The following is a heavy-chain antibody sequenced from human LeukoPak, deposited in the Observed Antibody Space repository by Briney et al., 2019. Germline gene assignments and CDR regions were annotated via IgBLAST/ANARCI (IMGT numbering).Heavy chain of an antibody. V-gene: IGHV3-23*01. CDR2: ISGRGDRT. J-gene: IGHJ4*02. CDR3: AKVLWAEDSSSTFDY. Sequence: PGGSLRLSCAASGFTVSSNYMSWVRQAPGKGLEWVSGISGRGDRTYYADSVKGRLTISRDNSKNTMFLLMTSLRAEDTAVYYCAKVLWAEDSSSTFDYWGQGTLVTVSS. CDR1: GFTVSSNY. D-gene: IGHD6-6*01.